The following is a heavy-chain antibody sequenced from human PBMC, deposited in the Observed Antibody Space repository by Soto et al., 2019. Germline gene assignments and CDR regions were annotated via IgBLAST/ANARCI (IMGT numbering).Heavy chain of an antibody. CDR3: ARVYPREFWSGYYTDYYYMDV. V-gene: IGHV1-8*01. CDR2: MNPNSGNT. D-gene: IGHD3-3*01. CDR1: GYTFTSYD. J-gene: IGHJ6*03. Sequence: ASVKVSCKASGYTFTSYDINWVRQATGQGLEWMGWMNPNSGNTGYAQKFQGRVTMTRNTSIGTAYMELSSLRSEDTAVYYCARVYPREFWSGYYTDYYYMDVWGKGTTVTVSS.